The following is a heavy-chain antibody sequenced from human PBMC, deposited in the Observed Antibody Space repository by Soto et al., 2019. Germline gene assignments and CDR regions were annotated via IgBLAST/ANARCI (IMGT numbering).Heavy chain of an antibody. CDR1: GFTFGDYA. D-gene: IGHD1-7*01. Sequence: GGSLRLSCTASGFTFGDYAMSWFRQAPGKGLEWVGFIRSKAYGGTTEYAASVKGRFTISRDDSKSIAYLQMNSLKTEDTAVYYCTRATRYNWNYGWFDPWGQGTLVTVSS. CDR2: IRSKAYGGTT. CDR3: TRATRYNWNYGWFDP. V-gene: IGHV3-49*03. J-gene: IGHJ5*02.